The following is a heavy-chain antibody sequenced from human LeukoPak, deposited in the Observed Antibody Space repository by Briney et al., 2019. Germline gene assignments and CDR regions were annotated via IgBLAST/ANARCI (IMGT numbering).Heavy chain of an antibody. D-gene: IGHD6-6*01. CDR3: ARDQDSSSFGAFDI. J-gene: IGHJ3*02. CDR1: GYTLTELS. Sequence: ASVKVSCKVSGYTLTELSMHWVRQAPGKGFEWMGRFDPEKGETIYAQKFQGRVTMTEDTSTDTAYMELSSLRSEDTAVYYCARDQDSSSFGAFDIWGQGTMVTVSS. CDR2: FDPEKGET. V-gene: IGHV1-24*01.